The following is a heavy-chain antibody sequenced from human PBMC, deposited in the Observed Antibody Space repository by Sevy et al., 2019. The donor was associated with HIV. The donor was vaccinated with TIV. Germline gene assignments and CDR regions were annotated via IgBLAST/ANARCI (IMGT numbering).Heavy chain of an antibody. CDR1: GDSISSYY. V-gene: IGHV4-59*01. CDR3: ARRRGYSYGFDAFDI. Sequence: SETLSLTCTVSGDSISSYYWSWIRQPPGKGLEWIGYIYYSGSTNYNPSLKSRVTISVDTSKNQFPLKLSSVTAADTAVYYCARRRGYSYGFDAFDIWGQGTMVTVSS. D-gene: IGHD5-18*01. J-gene: IGHJ3*02. CDR2: IYYSGST.